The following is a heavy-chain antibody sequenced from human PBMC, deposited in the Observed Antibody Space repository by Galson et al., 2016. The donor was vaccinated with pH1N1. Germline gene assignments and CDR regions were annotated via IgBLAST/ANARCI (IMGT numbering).Heavy chain of an antibody. V-gene: IGHV3-74*01. CDR1: GFSFSSYW. CDR2: IDEDGETT. D-gene: IGHD1-26*01. CDR3: ARDLCGREDY. Sequence: SLRLSCATSGFSFSSYWFHWVRQDPAKGLVWVARIDEDGETTNYADSMRGRFTIYRDNAKNTLYLEMNSLRAEDTAVYYCARDLCGREDYWGQGTLVTVSS. J-gene: IGHJ4*02.